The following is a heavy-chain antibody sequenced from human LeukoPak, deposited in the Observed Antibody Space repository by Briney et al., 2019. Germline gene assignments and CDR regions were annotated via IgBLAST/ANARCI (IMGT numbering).Heavy chain of an antibody. D-gene: IGHD6-19*01. J-gene: IGHJ5*02. CDR3: ARVYSSGWYQWFDP. V-gene: IGHV4-39*07. Sequence: SETLSLTCIVSGGSISTNSYSWGWLRQPPGKGLEWIGTLYYNGNSYYTPSLERRVTITADTSKNQFSLKLNSVTAADTAIYHCARVYSSGWYQWFDPWGQGILVTVSS. CDR2: LYYNGNS. CDR1: GGSISTNSYS.